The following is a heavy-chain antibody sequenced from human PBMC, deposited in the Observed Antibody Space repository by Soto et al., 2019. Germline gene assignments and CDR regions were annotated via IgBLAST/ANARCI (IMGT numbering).Heavy chain of an antibody. V-gene: IGHV1-46*01. J-gene: IGHJ4*02. Sequence: ASVKVSCKASGYTFTSYYMHWVRQAPGQGLEWMGIINPSGGSTSYAQKFQGRVTMTRDTSTSTVYMELSSLRSEDTAVYYCARDTTYDSSGYYYSASVEYYFDYWGQGTLVTVSS. CDR2: INPSGGST. CDR1: GYTFTSYY. D-gene: IGHD3-22*01. CDR3: ARDTTYDSSGYYYSASVEYYFDY.